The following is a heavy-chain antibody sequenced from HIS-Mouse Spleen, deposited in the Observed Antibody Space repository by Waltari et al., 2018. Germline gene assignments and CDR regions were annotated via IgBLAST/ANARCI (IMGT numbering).Heavy chain of an antibody. D-gene: IGHD6-13*01. J-gene: IGHJ2*01. CDR2: LYYSRIS. Sequence: QLQLQESGPGLVKPSETMSLTCTVPCGSISSSSYYLGWLRQPPVKGLALIVHLYYSRISYSNPSLKSRVTISVDTSKNQFSLKLSSVTAADTAVYYCAREIPYSSSWYDWYFDLWGRGTLVTVSS. CDR3: AREIPYSSSWYDWYFDL. CDR1: CGSISSSSYY. V-gene: IGHV4-39*07.